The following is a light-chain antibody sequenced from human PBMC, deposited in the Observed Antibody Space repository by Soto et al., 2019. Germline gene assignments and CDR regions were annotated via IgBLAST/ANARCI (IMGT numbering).Light chain of an antibody. V-gene: IGKV3-15*01. CDR2: SAS. Sequence: EIVMTQSPATLSVSPGGRATLSGRASQSISDTLAWYQQKPGQAPRLLIYSASRGATGFPARFSGSGSGTDFTLTISSLQSEDFAVYYCQQYNNWRTFGQGTKVDIK. CDR3: QQYNNWRT. J-gene: IGKJ1*01. CDR1: QSISDT.